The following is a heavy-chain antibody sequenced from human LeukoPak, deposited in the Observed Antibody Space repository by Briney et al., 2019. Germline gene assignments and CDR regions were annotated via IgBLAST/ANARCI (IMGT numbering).Heavy chain of an antibody. D-gene: IGHD2-15*01. J-gene: IGHJ4*02. Sequence: GGSLRLSCAASGFTFSGYAMSWVRQAPGKGLEWVSGISASGGSYYADSVKGRFTVSRDISKNTLYLQMNSLRAEDTAVYFCAREPRDCTGGTCQSAGGYYFYYWSQGTLVTVSS. CDR2: ISASGGS. CDR1: GFTFSGYA. V-gene: IGHV3-23*01. CDR3: AREPRDCTGGTCQSAGGYYFYY.